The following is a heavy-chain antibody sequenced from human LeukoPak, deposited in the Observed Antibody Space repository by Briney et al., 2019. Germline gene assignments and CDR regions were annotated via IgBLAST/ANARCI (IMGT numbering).Heavy chain of an antibody. D-gene: IGHD3-10*01. J-gene: IGHJ4*02. V-gene: IGHV3-64D*09. CDR3: VKKRSAGSGSYFDY. CDR2: INTNGDNT. Sequence: GGSLRLSCSASGFTFSNYPMHWVRQAPGKGLEYVSAINTNGDNTYYADSVKGRFTISRDNSKNTLYLQMSSLRAEKTAVYHCVKKRSAGSGSYFDYWGQGTLVTVSS. CDR1: GFTFSNYP.